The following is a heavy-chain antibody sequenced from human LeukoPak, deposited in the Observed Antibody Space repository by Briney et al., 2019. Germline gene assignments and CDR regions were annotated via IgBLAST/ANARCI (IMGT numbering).Heavy chain of an antibody. CDR1: GYTFTSYG. D-gene: IGHD7-27*01. Sequence: ASVKVSCKASGYTFTSYGISWVRQAPGQGLEWMGWISAYNGNTNYAQKLQGRVTMTTDTSTSTAYMELRSLRSDDTAVYYCASPANWGDHDAFDIWGQGTMVTVSS. CDR3: ASPANWGDHDAFDI. J-gene: IGHJ3*02. V-gene: IGHV1-18*01. CDR2: ISAYNGNT.